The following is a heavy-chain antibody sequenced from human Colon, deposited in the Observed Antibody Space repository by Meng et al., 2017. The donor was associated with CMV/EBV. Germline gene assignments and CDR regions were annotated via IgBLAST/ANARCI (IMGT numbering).Heavy chain of an antibody. CDR3: ARGLYGSGRHQIDY. CDR2: INHSGST. D-gene: IGHD3-10*01. CDR1: GGSFSGYY. J-gene: IGHJ4*02. Sequence: QLQLQQWGRGLLKPSETLSLTCAVYGGSFSGYYWSWIRQPPGKGLEWIGEINHSGSTNYNPSLKSRVTISVDTSKNQFSLKLSSVTAADTAVYYCARGLYGSGRHQIDYWGQGTLVTVSS. V-gene: IGHV4-34*01.